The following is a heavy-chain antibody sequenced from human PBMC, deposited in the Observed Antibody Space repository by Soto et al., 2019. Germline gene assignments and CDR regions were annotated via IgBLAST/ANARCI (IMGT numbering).Heavy chain of an antibody. D-gene: IGHD3-9*01. CDR2: ISGSGGST. CDR3: AKERTVRYFDWLPPHYGMDV. J-gene: IGHJ6*02. CDR1: GFTFSSYA. V-gene: IGHV3-23*01. Sequence: EVQLLESGGGLVQPGGSLRLSCAASGFTFSSYAMSWVRQAPGKGLEWVSAISGSGGSTYYADSVKGRFTISRDNSKNTLYLQMNSLRAEDTAVYYCAKERTVRYFDWLPPHYGMDVWGQGTTVTVSS.